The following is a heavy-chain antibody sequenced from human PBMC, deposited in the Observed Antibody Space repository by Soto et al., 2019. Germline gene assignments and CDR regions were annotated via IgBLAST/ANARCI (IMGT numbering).Heavy chain of an antibody. CDR3: ARDTEVYSNYGGPHY. J-gene: IGHJ4*02. Sequence: GGSLRLSCAASGFTFSSYAMHWVRQAPGKGLEWVAVISYDGSNKYYADSVKGRFTISRDNSKNTLYLQMNSLRAEDTAVYYCARDTEVYSNYGGPHYWGQGTLVTVSS. CDR1: GFTFSSYA. D-gene: IGHD4-4*01. V-gene: IGHV3-30-3*01. CDR2: ISYDGSNK.